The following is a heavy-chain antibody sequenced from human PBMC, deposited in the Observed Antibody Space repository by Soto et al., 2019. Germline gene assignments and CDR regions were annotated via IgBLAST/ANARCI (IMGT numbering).Heavy chain of an antibody. Sequence: GGSLRLSCAASGFTFSSYRMNWVRQAPGKGLEWVSSISSSSYIYYADSVNGRFTISRDNAKKSLYLQMSSLRVEDTAVYYCAKTYCSGGSCYGYYSYSSYGMDFWGQGPTVTVSS. V-gene: IGHV3-21*01. J-gene: IGHJ6*02. D-gene: IGHD2-15*01. CDR2: ISSSSYI. CDR1: GFTFSSYR. CDR3: AKTYCSGGSCYGYYSYSSYGMDF.